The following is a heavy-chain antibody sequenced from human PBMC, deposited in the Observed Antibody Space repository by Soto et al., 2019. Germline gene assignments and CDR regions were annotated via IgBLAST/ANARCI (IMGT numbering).Heavy chain of an antibody. CDR2: IYYSGST. CDR1: GGSISSGDYY. D-gene: IGHD3-10*01. V-gene: IGHV4-30-4*01. CDR3: ARDGSGSYWPHYGMDV. Sequence: SETLSLTCTVSGGSISSGDYYWSWIGQPPGKGLEWIGYIYYSGSTYYNPSLKSRVTISVDTSKNQFSLKLTSVTAADTAVYYCARDGSGSYWPHYGMDVWGQGTTVTVSS. J-gene: IGHJ6*02.